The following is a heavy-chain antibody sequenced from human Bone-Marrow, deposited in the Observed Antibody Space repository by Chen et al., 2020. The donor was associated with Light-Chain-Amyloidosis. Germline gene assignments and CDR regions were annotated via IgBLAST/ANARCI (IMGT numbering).Heavy chain of an antibody. J-gene: IGHJ3*02. CDR2: IYHTRTT. V-gene: IGHV4-39*07. CDR1: CGSISSTRYS. CDR3: AGLAVVGGATAINAFVI. D-gene: IGHD2-15*01. Sequence: QLQLQESGPGLVKPSETVSLTCSVSCGSISSTRYSWGWIRQPPGKGLEWVGNIYHTRTTYHNPSLKSRVTMSVDTSKDQFSLHVISLSAADTAIYYCAGLAVVGGATAINAFVIWGQGTMVIVSS.